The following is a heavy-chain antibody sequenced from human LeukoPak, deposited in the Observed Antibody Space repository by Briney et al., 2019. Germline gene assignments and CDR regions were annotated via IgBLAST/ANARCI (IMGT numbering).Heavy chain of an antibody. D-gene: IGHD2-21*01. CDR1: GFTFSNYW. CDR3: AVTRTRGDH. Sequence: GSLRLSCTASGFTFSNYWMTWVRQAPGKGLEWVANINQDGNDKYYVDSVKGRFTISGDNTKSSLFLQMNSLRAEDTAVYYCAVTRTRGDHWGQGTLVTVSS. V-gene: IGHV3-7*03. CDR2: INQDGNDK. J-gene: IGHJ4*02.